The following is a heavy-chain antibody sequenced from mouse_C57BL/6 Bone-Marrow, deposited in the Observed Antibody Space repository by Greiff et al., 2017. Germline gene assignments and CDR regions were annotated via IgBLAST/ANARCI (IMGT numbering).Heavy chain of an antibody. Sequence: QVQLKQSGAELARPGASVKLSCKASGYTFTSYGISWVKQRTGQGLEWIGEIYPRSGNTYYNEKFKGKATLTADKSSSTAYMELRSLTSEDSAVYFCARNWDEGYGGQGTTLTVSS. CDR1: GYTFTSYG. V-gene: IGHV1-81*01. J-gene: IGHJ2*01. CDR3: ARNWDEGY. CDR2: IYPRSGNT. D-gene: IGHD4-1*01.